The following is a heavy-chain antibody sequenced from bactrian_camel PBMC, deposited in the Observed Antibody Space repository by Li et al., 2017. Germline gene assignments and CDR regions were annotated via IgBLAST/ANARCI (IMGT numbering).Heavy chain of an antibody. D-gene: IGHD6*01. CDR1: GFTSDRYC. V-gene: IGHV3S1*01. CDR2: IWNGGGGT. J-gene: IGHJ6*01. CDR3: AKDTYGGNSYYDFGY. Sequence: HVQLVESGGGSAQPGGSLTLSCEFSGFTSDRYCLSWFRQSPGREREGVAAIWNGGGGTYYAASVKGRFTISQDNAKNTVYLQMNSLKPEDTAMYYCAKDTYGGNSYYDFGYWGQGTQVTVS.